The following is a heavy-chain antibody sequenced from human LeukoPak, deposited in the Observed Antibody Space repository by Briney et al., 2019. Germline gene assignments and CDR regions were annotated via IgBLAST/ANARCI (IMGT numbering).Heavy chain of an antibody. J-gene: IGHJ4*02. CDR1: GYTLTELF. D-gene: IGHD6-19*01. Sequence: GASVKVSCKVSGYTLTELFMHWVRQAPGKGLEWMGGFDPEDGETIYAQKFQGRVTMTEDTSTDTAYMELSSLRSEDTAVYYCATADLWLPSRGVSFDYWGQGTLVTVSS. V-gene: IGHV1-24*01. CDR3: ATADLWLPSRGVSFDY. CDR2: FDPEDGET.